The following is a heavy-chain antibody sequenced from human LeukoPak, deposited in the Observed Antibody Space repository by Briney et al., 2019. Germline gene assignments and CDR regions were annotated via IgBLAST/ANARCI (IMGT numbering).Heavy chain of an antibody. V-gene: IGHV3-30*18. CDR1: GFTFSSYG. CDR3: AKDLRGDGYNEPGY. CDR2: ISYDGSNK. D-gene: IGHD5-24*01. J-gene: IGHJ4*02. Sequence: PGRSLRLSCAASGFTFSSYGMHWVRQAPGKGLEWVAVISYDGSNKYYADSVKGRFTISRDNSKNTLYLQMNSLRAEDTAVYYCAKDLRGDGYNEPGYWGQGTLVTVSS.